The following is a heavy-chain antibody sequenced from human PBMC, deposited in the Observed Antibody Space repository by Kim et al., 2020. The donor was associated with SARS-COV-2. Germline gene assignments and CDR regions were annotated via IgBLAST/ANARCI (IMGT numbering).Heavy chain of an antibody. CDR3: AIPQGGSELVAFDI. Sequence: GESLKISCKGSGYSFTSYWISWVRQMPGKGLEWMGRIDPSDSYTNYSPSFQGHVTISADKSISTAYLQWSSLKASDTAMYYCAIPQGGSELVAFDIWGQGTMVTVSS. J-gene: IGHJ3*02. V-gene: IGHV5-10-1*01. CDR2: IDPSDSYT. D-gene: IGHD2-15*01. CDR1: GYSFTSYW.